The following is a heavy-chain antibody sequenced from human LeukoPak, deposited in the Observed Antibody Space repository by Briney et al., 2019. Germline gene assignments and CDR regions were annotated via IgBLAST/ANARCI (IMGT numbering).Heavy chain of an antibody. CDR2: IYGGGST. J-gene: IGHJ4*02. V-gene: IGHV3-66*01. D-gene: IGHD1-26*01. Sequence: GGSLRLSCAASGFTVSSNYMSWVRQAPGKGLEWVSVIYGGGSTYYADSVKGRFTISRDNSKNTLYLQMNSLRAEDTAVYYCARFSGSPHFDYWGQGTLVTVSS. CDR3: ARFSGSPHFDY. CDR1: GFTVSSNY.